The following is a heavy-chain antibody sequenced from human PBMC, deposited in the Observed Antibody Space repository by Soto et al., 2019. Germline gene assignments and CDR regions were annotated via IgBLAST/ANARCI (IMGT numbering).Heavy chain of an antibody. CDR2: TYHSGTT. CDR3: AREVNSSPARGPNWSDP. D-gene: IGHD6-13*01. J-gene: IGHJ5*02. V-gene: IGHV4-4*02. CDR1: GDSINNSHW. Sequence: QVQLQESGPGLVQPSGTLSLTCAVSGDSINNSHWWSWVRQTPGKGLEWIGETYHSGTTNYNPSLKTRVTISIDKSKNQFSLKMNSVTAADTAVYYCAREVNSSPARGPNWSDPWGQGTLVTVSS.